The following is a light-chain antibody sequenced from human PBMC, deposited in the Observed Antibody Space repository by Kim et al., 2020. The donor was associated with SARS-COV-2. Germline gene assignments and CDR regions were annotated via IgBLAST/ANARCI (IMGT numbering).Light chain of an antibody. CDR3: QSYDSSLSVGI. CDR2: SNN. Sequence: HRVTISCTGSSSNIGAGFEVHWYQQLPGTAPKLLIHSNNNRPSGVPDRFSGSKSGTSASLAITGLQPEDEADYYCQSYDSSLSVGIFGGGTQLTVL. V-gene: IGLV1-40*01. J-gene: IGLJ2*01. CDR1: SSNIGAGFE.